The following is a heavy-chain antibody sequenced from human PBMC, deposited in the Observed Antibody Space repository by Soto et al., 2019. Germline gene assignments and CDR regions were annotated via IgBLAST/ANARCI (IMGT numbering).Heavy chain of an antibody. CDR3: ARAPFASGSGWYDY. Sequence: QVQLVQSGAEVKKPGASVKVSCKASGYIFTTYYVHWVRQAPGQGLEWMGIINPSGGSTSYAQKFRGRVTMTRDTSTSTVYMELSSLRSEDMAVYYCARAPFASGSGWYDYWGQGTLVTVSS. J-gene: IGHJ4*02. CDR2: INPSGGST. CDR1: GYIFTTYY. D-gene: IGHD6-19*01. V-gene: IGHV1-46*03.